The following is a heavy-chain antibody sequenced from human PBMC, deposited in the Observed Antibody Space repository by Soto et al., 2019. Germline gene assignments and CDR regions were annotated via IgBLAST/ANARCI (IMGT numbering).Heavy chain of an antibody. CDR3: ARTGLAYCGGDCHNWFDP. V-gene: IGHV1-69*13. J-gene: IGHJ5*02. D-gene: IGHD2-21*02. CDR2: IIPIFGTA. Sequence: SVKVSCKASGGTFSSYAISWLRQAPGQGLEWMGGIIPIFGTANYAQKFQGRVTITADESTSTAYMELSSLRSEDTAVYYCARTGLAYCGGDCHNWFDPWGQGTLVTVSS. CDR1: GGTFSSYA.